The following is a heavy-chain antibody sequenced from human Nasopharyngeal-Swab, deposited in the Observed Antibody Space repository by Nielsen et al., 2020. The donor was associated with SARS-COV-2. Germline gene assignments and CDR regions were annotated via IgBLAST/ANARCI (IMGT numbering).Heavy chain of an antibody. CDR1: GYTFTSYY. D-gene: IGHD2-21*02. J-gene: IGHJ4*02. CDR3: ARDEGWIVVVTAIIDY. CDR2: INPSGGST. Sequence: ASVKVSCKASGYTFTSYYMHWVRKAPGQGLEWMGIINPSGGSTSYAQKFQGRVTMTRDTSTSTVYMELSSLRSEDTAVYYCARDEGWIVVVTAIIDYWGQGTLVTVSS. V-gene: IGHV1-46*01.